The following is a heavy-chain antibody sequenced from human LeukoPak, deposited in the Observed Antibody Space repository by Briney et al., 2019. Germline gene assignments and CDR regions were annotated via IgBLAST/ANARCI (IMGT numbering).Heavy chain of an antibody. Sequence: TASETLSLTCTVSGGSISSYYWSWIRQPAGKGLEWIGRIYTSGSTNYNPSLNSRVTISVDTSKNQFSLKVTSLTAADTAVYYCATSGWYQTGVYWGQGTLVTVSS. J-gene: IGHJ4*02. CDR1: GGSISSYY. CDR3: ATSGWYQTGVY. CDR2: IYTSGST. V-gene: IGHV4-4*07. D-gene: IGHD6-13*01.